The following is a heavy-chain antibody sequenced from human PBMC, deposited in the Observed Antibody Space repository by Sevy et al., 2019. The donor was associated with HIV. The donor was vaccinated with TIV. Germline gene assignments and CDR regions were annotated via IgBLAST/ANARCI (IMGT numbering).Heavy chain of an antibody. Sequence: ASVKVSCKASGYTFTGYYMHWVRQAPGQGLEWMGRINPNSGGTNYAQKFQGRVTMTRDTSISTAYMELSRLRSDDTAVYYCARVSVTMVRGVIISGSSDAFDIWGQGTTVTVSS. CDR1: GYTFTGYY. CDR3: ARVSVTMVRGVIISGSSDAFDI. J-gene: IGHJ3*02. CDR2: INPNSGGT. D-gene: IGHD3-10*01. V-gene: IGHV1-2*06.